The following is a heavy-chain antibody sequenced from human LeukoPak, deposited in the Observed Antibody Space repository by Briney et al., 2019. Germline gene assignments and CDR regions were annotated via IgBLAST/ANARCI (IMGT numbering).Heavy chain of an antibody. Sequence: GGSLRLSCAVSGFTFSSYEMNWVRQAPGKGLEWVSYISSSGRTIYNADSVKGRFTISRDNAKNSLYLQMNSLRAEDTAVYYCARDKSGDYWGQGTLVTVSS. CDR1: GFTFSSYE. CDR3: ARDKSGDY. V-gene: IGHV3-48*03. D-gene: IGHD3-3*01. CDR2: ISSSGRTI. J-gene: IGHJ4*02.